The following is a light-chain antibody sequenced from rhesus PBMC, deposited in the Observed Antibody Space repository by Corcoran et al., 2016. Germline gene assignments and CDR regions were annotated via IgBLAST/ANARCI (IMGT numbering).Light chain of an antibody. V-gene: IGKV3-42*03. J-gene: IGKJ1*01. CDR1: QSVSSS. CDR3: QQYSNWPQT. Sequence: EVVLTQSPATLSLSPGETATLSCRASQSVSSSLAWYQQKPGKVPSLLYYGASSRATGIPDRFSGGGSWTYFTLTISSLEPEDFAVYYCQQYSNWPQTFGQGTKVEIK. CDR2: GAS.